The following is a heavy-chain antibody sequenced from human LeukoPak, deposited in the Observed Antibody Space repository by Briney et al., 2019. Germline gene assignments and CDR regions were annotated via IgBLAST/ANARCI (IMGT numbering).Heavy chain of an antibody. J-gene: IGHJ5*02. CDR1: GFPFSSYS. D-gene: IGHD6-19*01. Sequence: PGGSLRLSCAASGFPFSSYSMNWVRPAPGKGLEWVSSISSSSSYIYYSDSVKGRFTISRDNAKNSLYLQMNSLRAEDTAVYYCARDQIAVAGMNWFDPWGQGTLVTVSS. V-gene: IGHV3-21*01. CDR3: ARDQIAVAGMNWFDP. CDR2: ISSSSSYI.